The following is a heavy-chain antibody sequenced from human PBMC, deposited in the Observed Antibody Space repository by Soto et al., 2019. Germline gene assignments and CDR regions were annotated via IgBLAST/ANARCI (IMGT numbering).Heavy chain of an antibody. D-gene: IGHD5-12*01. CDR1: GGTFSSYA. V-gene: IGHV1-69*13. Sequence: SVKVSCKASGGTFSSYAISWVRQAPGQGLEWMGGIIPIFGTANYAQKFQGRVTITADESTSTAYMELSSLRSEDTAVYYCARDRRSWLQLLRGYYYYGMDVWGQGTTVTVSS. J-gene: IGHJ6*02. CDR2: IIPIFGTA. CDR3: ARDRRSWLQLLRGYYYYGMDV.